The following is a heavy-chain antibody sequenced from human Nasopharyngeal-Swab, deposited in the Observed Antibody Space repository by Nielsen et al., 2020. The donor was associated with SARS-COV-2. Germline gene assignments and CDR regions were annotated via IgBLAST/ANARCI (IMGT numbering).Heavy chain of an antibody. V-gene: IGHV2-70*11. CDR1: GFSLRTSGMC. D-gene: IGHD4-23*01. CDR2: IDWDDDK. Sequence: SGPTLVKPTQTLTLTCTFSGFSLRTSGMCVTWLRQPPGKTLDWLARIDWDDDKYYNTSLKTRLTISKDTSKNQVVLTMTNMDPVDTSTYYCARINYGGDPRTVDYWGQGTLVTVSS. CDR3: ARINYGGDPRTVDY. J-gene: IGHJ4*02.